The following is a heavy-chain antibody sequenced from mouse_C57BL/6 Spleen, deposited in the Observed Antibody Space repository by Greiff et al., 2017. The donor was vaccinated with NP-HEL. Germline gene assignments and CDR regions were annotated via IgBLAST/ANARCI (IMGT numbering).Heavy chain of an antibody. CDR2: IYPRSGNT. V-gene: IGHV1-81*01. CDR1: GYTFTSYG. CDR3: AKGGYYGNYVGDFDV. J-gene: IGHJ1*03. D-gene: IGHD2-1*01. Sequence: VQLQQSGAELARPGASVKLSCTASGYTFTSYGISWVKQSTGQGLEWIGEIYPRSGNTYYNEKFKGKATLTADKSSSTAYMELRSLTSEDSAVYFCAKGGYYGNYVGDFDVWGTGTTVTVSS.